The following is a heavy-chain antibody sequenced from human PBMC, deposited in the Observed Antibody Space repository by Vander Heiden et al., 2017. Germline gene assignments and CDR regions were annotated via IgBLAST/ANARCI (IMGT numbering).Heavy chain of an antibody. V-gene: IGHV4-59*01. Sequence: QVQLQESGPGLVKPSETLSLTCTVSGGSISSYYWSWTRQPPGKGLEWIGYIYYSGSTNYNPSLKSRVTISVDTSKNQVSLKLSSVTAADTAVYYCARASGYYWRVGAFDIWGQGTMVTVSS. J-gene: IGHJ3*02. CDR3: ARASGYYWRVGAFDI. CDR1: GGSISSYY. D-gene: IGHD3-22*01. CDR2: IYYSGST.